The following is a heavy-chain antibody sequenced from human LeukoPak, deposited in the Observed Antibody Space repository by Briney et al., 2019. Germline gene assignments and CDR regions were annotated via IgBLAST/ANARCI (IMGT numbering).Heavy chain of an antibody. Sequence: PGGSLRLSCAASGFTFSSYSMNWVRQAPGKGLEWVSYISNSGGTIYYADSVKGRFTISRDNAKNSLYLQMNSLRAEDTAVYYCARDRGGSGTYFDYWGQGTLVTVSS. V-gene: IGHV3-48*01. CDR2: ISNSGGTI. CDR3: ARDRGGSGTYFDY. D-gene: IGHD3-10*01. CDR1: GFTFSSYS. J-gene: IGHJ4*02.